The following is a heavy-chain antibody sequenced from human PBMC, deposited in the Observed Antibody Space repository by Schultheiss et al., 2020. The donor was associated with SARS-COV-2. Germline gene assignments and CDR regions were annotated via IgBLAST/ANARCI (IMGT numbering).Heavy chain of an antibody. CDR3: ARDPSPGRGRGGDWFDP. Sequence: SETLSLTCAVYGGSFSGYYWSWIRQPPGKGLEWIGYIYYSGSTNYNPSLKSRVTISVDTSKNQFSLKLSSVTAADTAVYYCARDPSPGRGRGGDWFDPWGQGTLVTVSS. D-gene: IGHD3-10*01. CDR2: IYYSGST. CDR1: GGSFSGYY. J-gene: IGHJ5*02. V-gene: IGHV4-59*12.